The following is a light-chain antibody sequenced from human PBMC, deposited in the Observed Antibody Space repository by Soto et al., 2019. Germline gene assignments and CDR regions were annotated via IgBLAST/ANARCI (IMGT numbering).Light chain of an antibody. CDR2: IAS. J-gene: IGKJ1*01. CDR3: QQYGTSPWT. CDR1: QSVSSNY. V-gene: IGKV3-20*01. Sequence: EIMLTQSPGTLSLFAGERATLSCRATQSVSSNYLAWYQQKPGQAPRLLIYIASRRATGIPDRFSGSGSGTDFTLTISRLEPEDFAVYYCQQYGTSPWTFGQGTKVEIK.